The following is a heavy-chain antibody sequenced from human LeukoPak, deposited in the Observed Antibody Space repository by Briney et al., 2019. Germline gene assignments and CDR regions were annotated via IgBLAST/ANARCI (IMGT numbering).Heavy chain of an antibody. CDR2: ISGSGGST. CDR3: LATVSSSSYRYCFDY. V-gene: IGHV3-23*01. CDR1: GFTFSSYA. J-gene: IGHJ4*02. Sequence: GGSLRLSCAASGFTFSSYAMSWVRQAPGKGLEWVSAISGSGGSTYYADSVKGRFTISRDNSKNTLYLQMNSLRAEDTAVYYCLATVSSSSYRYCFDYWGQGTLVTVSS. D-gene: IGHD6-6*01.